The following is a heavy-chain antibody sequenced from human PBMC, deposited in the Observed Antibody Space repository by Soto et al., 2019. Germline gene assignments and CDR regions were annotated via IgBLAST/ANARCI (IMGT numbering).Heavy chain of an antibody. CDR2: INHSGST. Sequence: SETLSLTCAVYGGSFSGYYWSWIRQPPGKGLEWIGEINHSGSTNYNPSLKSRVTISVDTSKNQFSLKLSSVTAADTAVYYCARVRPRSCYSYWGQGTLVTVSS. V-gene: IGHV4-34*01. J-gene: IGHJ4*02. D-gene: IGHD2-15*01. CDR3: ARVRPRSCYSY. CDR1: GGSFSGYY.